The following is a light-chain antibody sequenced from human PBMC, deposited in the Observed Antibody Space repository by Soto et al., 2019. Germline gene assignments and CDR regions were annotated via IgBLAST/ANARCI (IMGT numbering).Light chain of an antibody. J-gene: IGKJ2*01. CDR1: QAINNY. Sequence: DIRMTQSPSSLCASVGDRVTITCRASQAINNYLAWYQQEPGKAPKLLIYAASTLQSGVPSRFSGGGSGTDFTVTISSLQPEDVATYYCQKYNSAPYTFGQGTKLEI. CDR3: QKYNSAPYT. V-gene: IGKV1-27*01. CDR2: AAS.